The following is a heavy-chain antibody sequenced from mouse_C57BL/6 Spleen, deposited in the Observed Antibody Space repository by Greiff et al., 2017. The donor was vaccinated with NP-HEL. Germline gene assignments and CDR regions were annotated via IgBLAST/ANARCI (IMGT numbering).Heavy chain of an antibody. CDR1: GYAFSSYW. Sequence: LVESGAELVKPGASVKISCKASGYAFSSYWMNWVKQRPGKGLEWIGQIYPGDGDTNYNGKFKGKATLTADKSSSTAYMQLSSLTSEDSAVYFCARRPNYYGSYAYWGQGTLVTVSA. V-gene: IGHV1-80*01. CDR3: ARRPNYYGSYAY. CDR2: IYPGDGDT. J-gene: IGHJ3*01. D-gene: IGHD1-1*01.